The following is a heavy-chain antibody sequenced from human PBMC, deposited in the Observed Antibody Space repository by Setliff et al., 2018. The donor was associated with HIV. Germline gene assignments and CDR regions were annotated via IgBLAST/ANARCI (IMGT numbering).Heavy chain of an antibody. J-gene: IGHJ4*02. Sequence: LSLTCTVSGGSISSGSYYWSWIRQPAGKGLEWIGRIYTSGSTNYNPSLKSRVTISVDTSKNQFSLKLSSVTAADTAVYYCARDQGYWGQGTLVTVSS. CDR2: IYTSGST. V-gene: IGHV4-61*02. CDR3: ARDQGY. CDR1: GGSISSGSYY.